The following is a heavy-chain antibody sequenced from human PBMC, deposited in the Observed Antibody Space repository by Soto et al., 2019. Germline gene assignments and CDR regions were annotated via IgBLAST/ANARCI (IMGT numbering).Heavy chain of an antibody. J-gene: IGHJ5*02. Sequence: SETLSLTCAVYGGSFSGYYWSWIRQPPGKGPEWIGEINHSGSTNYNPSLKSRVTISVDTSKNQFSLKLSSVTAADTAVYYCAATVTTVTLRSPNWFDPSGQATLVTVSS. CDR3: AATVTTVTLRSPNWFDP. CDR1: GGSFSGYY. D-gene: IGHD4-17*01. V-gene: IGHV4-34*01. CDR2: INHSGST.